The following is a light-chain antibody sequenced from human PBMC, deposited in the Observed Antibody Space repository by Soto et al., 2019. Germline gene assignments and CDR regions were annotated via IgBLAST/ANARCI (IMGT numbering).Light chain of an antibody. J-gene: IGLJ1*01. Sequence: QSVLTQPPSVSGAPGQRVTISCTGSSSNIGAGYDVHWYQQLPGTAPKLLICGNSNRPSGVPDRFSGSKSGTSASLAITGLQAEDEADYYCKSYDSSLSGYVFGTGTKVTVL. V-gene: IGLV1-40*01. CDR2: GNS. CDR3: KSYDSSLSGYV. CDR1: SSNIGAGYD.